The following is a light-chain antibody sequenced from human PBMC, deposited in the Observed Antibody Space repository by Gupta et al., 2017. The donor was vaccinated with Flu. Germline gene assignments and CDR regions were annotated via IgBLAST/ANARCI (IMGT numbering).Light chain of an antibody. CDR3: QQYRSSPRT. Sequence: EIVLTQSPGTLSLSPGERATLSCRASQSVHSVYLAWYQQKPGQPPRLLIYGASSRATGVPDRFSGSGSGTDFTLTISRLEPDDFAVYYCQQYRSSPRTFGQGTKVEIK. CDR2: GAS. J-gene: IGKJ1*01. CDR1: QSVHSVY. V-gene: IGKV3-20*01.